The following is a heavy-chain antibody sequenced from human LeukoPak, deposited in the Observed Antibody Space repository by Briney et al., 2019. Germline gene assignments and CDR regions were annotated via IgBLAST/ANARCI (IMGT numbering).Heavy chain of an antibody. D-gene: IGHD6-13*01. CDR1: GYSFSNYW. Sequence: GESLKISRKGSGYSFSNYWIGWVRQMPGKGLEWMGIIYPGDSDVRYSPSSQGQVTISADKSISTAYLQWSSLQASDTAMYYCARQGYNSTWDRYLAYWGQGTQVTVSS. CDR3: ARQGYNSTWDRYLAY. V-gene: IGHV5-51*01. J-gene: IGHJ4*02. CDR2: IYPGDSDV.